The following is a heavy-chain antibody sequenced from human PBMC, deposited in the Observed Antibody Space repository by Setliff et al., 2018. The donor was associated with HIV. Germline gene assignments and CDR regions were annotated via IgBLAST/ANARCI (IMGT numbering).Heavy chain of an antibody. J-gene: IGHJ6*03. V-gene: IGHV4-59*01. Sequence: SETLSLTCTVSGDSISSYYWNWIRQPPGKALEWIGYIYYGSTHYNPSFEGRVTISVDTSKNQFSLKLGSVTAADTAVYYCARCYYNFWSGYPLDYMDVWGKGTTVTVSS. CDR1: GDSISSYY. D-gene: IGHD3-3*01. CDR3: ARCYYNFWSGYPLDYMDV. CDR2: IYYGST.